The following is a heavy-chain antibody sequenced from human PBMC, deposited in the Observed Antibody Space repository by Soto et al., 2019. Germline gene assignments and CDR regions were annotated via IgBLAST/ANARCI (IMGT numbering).Heavy chain of an antibody. CDR3: ARHVAMYYDILTGYQNWYFDL. Sequence: QVQLQESGPGLVKPSETLSLTCTVSGGSISSYYWSWIRQPPGKGLEWIGYIYYSGSTNYNPSLKGRLTISIDTSKNQFPLKLSSVTAADTAVYYCARHVAMYYDILTGYQNWYFDLWGRGTLVTVSS. CDR2: IYYSGST. J-gene: IGHJ2*01. V-gene: IGHV4-59*08. D-gene: IGHD3-9*01. CDR1: GGSISSYY.